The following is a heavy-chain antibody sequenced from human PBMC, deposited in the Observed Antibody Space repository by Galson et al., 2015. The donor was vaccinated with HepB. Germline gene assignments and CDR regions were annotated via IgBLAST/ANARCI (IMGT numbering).Heavy chain of an antibody. CDR1: GFTFSSYS. V-gene: IGHV3-48*04. Sequence: LRLSCAASGFTFSSYSMNWVRQAPGKGLEWVSYISSSSSTIYYADSVKGRFTISRDNAKNSLYLQMNSLRAEDTAVYYCARSQYYYDSSGYRLEYFQHWGQGTLVTVSS. CDR2: ISSSSSTI. J-gene: IGHJ1*01. D-gene: IGHD3-22*01. CDR3: ARSQYYYDSSGYRLEYFQH.